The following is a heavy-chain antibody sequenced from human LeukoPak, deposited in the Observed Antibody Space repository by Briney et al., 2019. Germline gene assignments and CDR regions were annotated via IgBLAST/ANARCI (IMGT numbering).Heavy chain of an antibody. CDR2: ISGSGGST. Sequence: GGSLRLSCAASGFTFSSYAMSWVRQAPGKGLEWVSAISGSGGSTYYADSVKGRFTISRDNSKNTLYLQMNSLRAEDTAVYYCAKALQHIVEVTASPFDYWGQGTLVTVSS. CDR1: GFTFSSYA. J-gene: IGHJ4*02. D-gene: IGHD2-21*02. CDR3: AKALQHIVEVTASPFDY. V-gene: IGHV3-23*01.